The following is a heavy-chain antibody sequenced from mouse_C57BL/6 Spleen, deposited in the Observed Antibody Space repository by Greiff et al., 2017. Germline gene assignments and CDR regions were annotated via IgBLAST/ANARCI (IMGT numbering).Heavy chain of an antibody. D-gene: IGHD2-5*01. CDR2: IDPSDSYT. CDR1: GYTFTSYW. J-gene: IGHJ3*01. Sequence: VQLQQPGAELVKPGASVKLSCKASGYTFTSYWMQWVKQRPGQGLEWIGVIDPSDSYTDYNQKFKGKATLTVETSSSTAYMQLSSLTSEDSAVYYCARKSNYEAYWGQGTLVTVSA. V-gene: IGHV1-50*01. CDR3: ARKSNYEAY.